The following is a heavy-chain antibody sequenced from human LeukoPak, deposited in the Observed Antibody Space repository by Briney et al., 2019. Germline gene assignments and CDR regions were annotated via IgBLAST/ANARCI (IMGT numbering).Heavy chain of an antibody. J-gene: IGHJ6*03. CDR1: GYTFTSYY. CDR2: INPSGGST. D-gene: IGHD5-24*01. V-gene: IGHV1-46*01. Sequence: ASVKVSCKASGYTFTSYYMHWVRQAPGQGLEWMGIINPSGGSTSYAQKFQGRVTMTRDTSTSTVYMELSSLRSEDTAVYYCARELRAIARDSYNYYYYMDVWGKGTTVTVSS. CDR3: ARELRAIARDSYNYYYYMDV.